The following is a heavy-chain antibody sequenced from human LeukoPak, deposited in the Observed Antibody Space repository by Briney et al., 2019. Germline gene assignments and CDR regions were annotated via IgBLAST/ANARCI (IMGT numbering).Heavy chain of an antibody. J-gene: IGHJ2*01. CDR1: GFTFDDYA. Sequence: GGSLRLSCAASGFTFDDYAMHWVRQAPGKGLEWVSGISWNSGSIGYADSVKGRFTISRDNAKNSLYLQMNSLRAEDTALYYCAKDIGVTPGWYFDLWGRGTLVTVSS. D-gene: IGHD3-16*01. V-gene: IGHV3-9*01. CDR3: AKDIGVTPGWYFDL. CDR2: ISWNSGSI.